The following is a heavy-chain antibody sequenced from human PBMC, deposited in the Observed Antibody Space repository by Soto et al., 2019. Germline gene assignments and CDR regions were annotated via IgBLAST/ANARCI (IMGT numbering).Heavy chain of an antibody. CDR3: ASSPDDQAEY. J-gene: IGHJ4*02. V-gene: IGHV4-30-2*01. D-gene: IGHD1-1*01. CDR2: IYHRGST. Sequence: QLQLQESGSGLVKPSQTLSLTCAVSGGSISSGDYSWWWLRQPAGEGLEWIGYIYHRGSTYYNSSLKSRVTISVDRSKNQFSLKLSYVTAADTAVYYCASSPDDQAEYWGQGTLVTVSS. CDR1: GGSISSGDYS.